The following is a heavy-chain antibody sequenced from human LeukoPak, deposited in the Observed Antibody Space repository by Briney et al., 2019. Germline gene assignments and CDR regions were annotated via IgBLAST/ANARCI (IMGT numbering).Heavy chain of an antibody. CDR1: GGSISSYY. J-gene: IGHJ4*02. CDR2: IYYSGST. V-gene: IGHV4-59*08. CDR3: ARHNKPGIAAAGHDY. Sequence: SETLSLTCTVSGGSISSYYWSWIRQPPGKGLEWIGYIYYSGSTNYNPSLKSRVTISVDTSKNQFSLKLSSVTAADTAVYYCARHNKPGIAAAGHDYWGQGTLVTVSS. D-gene: IGHD6-13*01.